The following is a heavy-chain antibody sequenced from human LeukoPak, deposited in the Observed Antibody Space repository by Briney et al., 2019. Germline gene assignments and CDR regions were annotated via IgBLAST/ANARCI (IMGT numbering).Heavy chain of an antibody. CDR2: IDHTGST. J-gene: IGHJ6*03. V-gene: IGHV4-59*11. D-gene: IGHD2-15*01. CDR1: GDSISMHY. CDR3: ARSVEGYCSGGSCYSYYYYMDV. Sequence: SETLSLTCSVSGDSISMHYWSWIRQPPGKGLEWIGYIDHTGSTNYNPSLNSRVTISVDTSKNQFSLKLSSVTAADTAVYYCARSVEGYCSGGSCYSYYYYMDVWGKGTTVTVSS.